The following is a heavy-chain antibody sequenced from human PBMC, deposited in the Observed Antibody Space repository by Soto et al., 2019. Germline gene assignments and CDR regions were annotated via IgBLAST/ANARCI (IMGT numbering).Heavy chain of an antibody. D-gene: IGHD6-6*01. Sequence: QVQLVQSGAEVKKPGASVKVSCKASGYTFTSYYMHWVRQAPGKGLEWMGIINPSGGSTSYAQKFQGRVTMTRDTSTSTVYMELSSLRSEDTAVYYCAREYSSSSPLGWFDPWGQGTLVTVSS. V-gene: IGHV1-46*01. J-gene: IGHJ5*02. CDR3: AREYSSSSPLGWFDP. CDR1: GYTFTSYY. CDR2: INPSGGST.